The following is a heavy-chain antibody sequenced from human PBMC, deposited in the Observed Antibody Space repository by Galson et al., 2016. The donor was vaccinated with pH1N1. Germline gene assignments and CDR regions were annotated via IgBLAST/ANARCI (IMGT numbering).Heavy chain of an antibody. CDR1: GYSFTNYW. D-gene: IGHD2-15*01. J-gene: IGHJ4*02. CDR2: IFLGDSDT. CDR3: AGRRGGLYYFDY. V-gene: IGHV5-51*03. Sequence: QSGAEVKKPGESLKISCEVSGYSFTNYWIGWARQMPGRGLEWMGIIFLGDSDTRYRPSFQGQVTISADKSITTAYLQWSSLKASDTAIYYCAGRRGGLYYFDYWGQGSLVTVSS.